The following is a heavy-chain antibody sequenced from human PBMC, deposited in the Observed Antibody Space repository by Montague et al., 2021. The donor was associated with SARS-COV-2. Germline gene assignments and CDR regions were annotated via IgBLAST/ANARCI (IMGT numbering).Heavy chain of an antibody. CDR1: GFPFSSYA. CDR2: ISYDGSNK. J-gene: IGHJ4*02. CDR3: AAEMATISAPLDY. V-gene: IGHV3-30*04. D-gene: IGHD5-24*01. Sequence: SLSLSFSASGFPFSSYAMHWVRQAPGKGLEWVAVISYDGSNKYYADSVKGRFTISRDNSKNTLYLQMNSLRAEDTAVYYCAAEMATISAPLDYWGQGTLVTVSS.